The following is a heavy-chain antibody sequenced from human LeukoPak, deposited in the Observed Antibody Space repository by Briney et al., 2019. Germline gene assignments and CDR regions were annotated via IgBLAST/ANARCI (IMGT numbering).Heavy chain of an antibody. Sequence: SETLSLTCAVYGGSFSGYYWIWFRQPPGKGLEWIGEINHSGSTIYNPSLQSRVTISVDTSKIQFSLKLSSVSAADTAVYYCARGSRTPDYWGQGTLVTVSS. V-gene: IGHV4-34*01. CDR1: GGSFSGYY. CDR2: INHSGST. J-gene: IGHJ4*02. CDR3: ARGSRTPDY.